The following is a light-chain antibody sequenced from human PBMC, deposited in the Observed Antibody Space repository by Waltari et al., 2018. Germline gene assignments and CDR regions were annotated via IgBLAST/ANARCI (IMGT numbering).Light chain of an antibody. CDR3: QVWDNTSDRVV. J-gene: IGLJ2*01. Sequence: SYVLTQPPSVSVAPGQPARITCGGNNIGGKSVHWYQQKPGQAPVLVVYDDRDRASGIPGRFSGSNSGNTATLTISRVEAGDEADYYCQVWDNTSDRVVFGGGTRLTVL. CDR2: DDR. V-gene: IGLV3-21*02. CDR1: NIGGKS.